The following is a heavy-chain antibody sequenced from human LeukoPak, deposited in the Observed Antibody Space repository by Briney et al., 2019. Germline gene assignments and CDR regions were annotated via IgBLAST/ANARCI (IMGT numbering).Heavy chain of an antibody. D-gene: IGHD2-2*01. CDR2: IYSGGST. Sequence: GGSLRLSCAASGFTVSSNYMSWVRQAPGKGLEWVSVIYSGGSTYYADSVKGRFTISRDNSKNTLYLQMNSLRSEDTAVYYCARDGGSSPFDYWGQGTLVTVSS. CDR1: GFTVSSNY. J-gene: IGHJ4*02. CDR3: ARDGGSSPFDY. V-gene: IGHV3-53*05.